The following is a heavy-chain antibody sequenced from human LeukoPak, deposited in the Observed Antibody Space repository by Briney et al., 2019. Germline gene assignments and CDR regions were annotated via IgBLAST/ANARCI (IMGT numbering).Heavy chain of an antibody. Sequence: SETLSLTCTVSGGSISSYYWSWIRQPPGKGLEWIGCIYYSGSTNYNPSLKSRVTISVDTSKNQFSLKLSSVTAADTAVYYCARGSGDYYGSGSYFFRFDYWGQGTLVTVSS. D-gene: IGHD3-10*01. CDR2: IYYSGST. CDR1: GGSISSYY. J-gene: IGHJ4*02. V-gene: IGHV4-59*01. CDR3: ARGSGDYYGSGSYFFRFDY.